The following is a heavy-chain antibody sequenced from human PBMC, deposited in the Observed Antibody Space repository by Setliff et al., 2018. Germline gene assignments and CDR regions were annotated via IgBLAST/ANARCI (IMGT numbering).Heavy chain of an antibody. CDR2: MNPNSGRT. V-gene: IGHV1-8*02. CDR3: ARGALVLQFLEWLPRFYYMDV. Sequence: ASVKVSCKASGYTFTAYDIVWVRQATGQGLEWMGWMNPNSGRTGYPQKFQGRVTMTRNTSISTAYMELSSLRSEDTAVYFCARGALVLQFLEWLPRFYYMDVWAKGPRSPSP. CDR1: GYTFTAYD. J-gene: IGHJ6*03. D-gene: IGHD3-3*01.